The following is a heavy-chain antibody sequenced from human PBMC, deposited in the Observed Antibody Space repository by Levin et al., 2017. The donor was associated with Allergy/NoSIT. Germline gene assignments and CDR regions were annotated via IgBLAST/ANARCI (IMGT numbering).Heavy chain of an antibody. J-gene: IGHJ4*02. CDR2: ISSRSGSI. V-gene: IGHV3-48*04. Sequence: GESLKISCAASGFTFSNYWMSWVRQAPGKGLEWVSYISSRSGSIYYADSVRGRFTISRDNAKNSLYLQMNSLRADDTAVYYCARDQAVAGPTWGQGVLVTVSS. CDR3: ARDQAVAGPT. D-gene: IGHD6-19*01. CDR1: GFTFSNYW.